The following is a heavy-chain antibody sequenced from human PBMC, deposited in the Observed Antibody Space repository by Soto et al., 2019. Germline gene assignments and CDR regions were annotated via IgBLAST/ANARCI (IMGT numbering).Heavy chain of an antibody. CDR2: INAGNGNT. D-gene: IGHD3-22*01. CDR1: GYTFTGYY. Sequence: ASVKVSCKASGYTFTGYYVHWVRQAPGQGLEWMGWINAGNGNTKYSQKFQGRVTITRDTSASTAYMELSSLRSEDTAVYYCAIDYYDSSGYYSIWGQGTLVTVSS. J-gene: IGHJ4*02. CDR3: AIDYYDSSGYYSI. V-gene: IGHV1-3*01.